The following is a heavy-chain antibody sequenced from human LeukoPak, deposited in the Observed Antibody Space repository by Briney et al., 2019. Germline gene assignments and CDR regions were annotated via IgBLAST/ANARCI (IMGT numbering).Heavy chain of an antibody. V-gene: IGHV4-34*01. D-gene: IGHD3-22*01. CDR1: GGSFSGYY. CDR2: INHSGST. Sequence: SETLSLTCAVYGGSFSGYYWSWIRQPPGKGLEWIGEINHSGSTNYNPSLKSRVTISVDTSKNQFSLKLSSVTAADTAVYYCARGATIWPPRIGYSQYYFDYWGQGTQVTVSS. CDR3: ARGATIWPPRIGYSQYYFDY. J-gene: IGHJ4*02.